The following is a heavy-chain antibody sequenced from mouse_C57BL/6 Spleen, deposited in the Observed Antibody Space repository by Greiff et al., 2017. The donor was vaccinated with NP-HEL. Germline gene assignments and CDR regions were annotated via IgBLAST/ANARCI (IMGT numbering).Heavy chain of an antibody. CDR1: GFTFSSYG. V-gene: IGHV5-6*01. Sequence: EVQGVESGGDLVKPGGSLKLSCAASGFTFSSYGMSWVRQTPDKRLEWVATISSGGSYTYYPDSVKGRFTISRDNAKNTLYLQMSSLKSEDTAMYYCARSYGYDPHWYFDVWGTGTTVTVSS. J-gene: IGHJ1*03. CDR2: ISSGGSYT. CDR3: ARSYGYDPHWYFDV. D-gene: IGHD2-2*01.